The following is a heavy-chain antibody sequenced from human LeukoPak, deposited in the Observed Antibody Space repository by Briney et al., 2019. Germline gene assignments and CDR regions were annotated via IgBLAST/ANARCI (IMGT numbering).Heavy chain of an antibody. CDR2: IIPILGIA. CDR3: ARRSSGWSPGAFDY. Sequence: ASVKVSCKASGGTFSSYAISWVRQAPGQGLEWMGRIIPILGIANYAQKFQGRVTITADKSTSTAYMELSSLRSEDTAVYYCARRSSGWSPGAFDYWGQGTLVTVSS. V-gene: IGHV1-69*04. D-gene: IGHD6-19*01. J-gene: IGHJ4*02. CDR1: GGTFSSYA.